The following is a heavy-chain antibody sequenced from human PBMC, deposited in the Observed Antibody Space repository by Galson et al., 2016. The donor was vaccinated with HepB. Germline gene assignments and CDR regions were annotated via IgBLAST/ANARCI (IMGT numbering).Heavy chain of an antibody. V-gene: IGHV3-23*01. CDR3: VQGSTAPAV. J-gene: IGHJ6*04. Sequence: SLRLSCAASGFTFRNYGMTWVRQAPGKGLEVVSSISRSGDSTDYADSVKGRFTISRDNTKNTLSLQMNSLTADDTAIDYCVQGSTAPAVWGKGTTVTVSS. D-gene: IGHD2-2*01. CDR2: ISRSGDST. CDR1: GFTFRNYG.